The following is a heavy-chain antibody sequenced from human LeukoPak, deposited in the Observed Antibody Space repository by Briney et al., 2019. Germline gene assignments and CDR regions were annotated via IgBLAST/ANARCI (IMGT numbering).Heavy chain of an antibody. D-gene: IGHD3-22*01. Sequence: PSETLSLTCTVSGGSISSYYWSWIRQPPGKGLEWIGYIYYSGSTNYNPSLKSRVTISVDTSKNQFSLKLSSVTAADTAVYYCARSSGYFPAAFDIWGQGTMVTVSS. CDR3: ARSSGYFPAAFDI. CDR2: IYYSGST. V-gene: IGHV4-59*01. J-gene: IGHJ3*02. CDR1: GGSISSYY.